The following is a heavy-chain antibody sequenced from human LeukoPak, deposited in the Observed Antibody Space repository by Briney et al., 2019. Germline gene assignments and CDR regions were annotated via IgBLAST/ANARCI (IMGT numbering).Heavy chain of an antibody. V-gene: IGHV4-59*12. D-gene: IGHD3-10*01. Sequence: PSETLSLTCTVSGGSFSHYYWTWIRQPPGRGLEWIGYIYYTGSTNYNPSLKSRVTISIDTSKNQFSLKLSSVTAADTAVYYCACMVRGVISPWGQGTLVTVSS. CDR2: IYYTGST. J-gene: IGHJ5*02. CDR3: ACMVRGVISP. CDR1: GGSFSHYY.